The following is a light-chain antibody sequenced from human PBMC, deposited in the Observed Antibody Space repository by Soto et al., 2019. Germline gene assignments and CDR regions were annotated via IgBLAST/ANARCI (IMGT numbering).Light chain of an antibody. CDR2: GAS. Sequence: IVFTQSPATLSLSPGERATLSCRARQTVSTYFSWYQHKPGQAPRLLIYGASNRATGIPARLSGSGSGTDFTLTISSLEPEDAAVYYCQQRYNWLTFGGGTKVDIK. V-gene: IGKV3-11*01. CDR3: QQRYNWLT. J-gene: IGKJ4*01. CDR1: QTVSTY.